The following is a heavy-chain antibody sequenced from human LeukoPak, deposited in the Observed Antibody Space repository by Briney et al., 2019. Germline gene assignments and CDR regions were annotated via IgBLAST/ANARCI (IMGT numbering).Heavy chain of an antibody. D-gene: IGHD3-10*01. J-gene: IGHJ4*02. Sequence: GGSLRLSCAASGFTFSYYNMHWVRQAPGKGLEWVEMIRHDESDQYYVDSVKGRFFISRDNSKSTLFLQMNSLRIEDTALYYCAKDSGASKAFFDYFGQGTLVTVPS. CDR2: IRHDESDQ. CDR3: AKDSGASKAFFDY. CDR1: GFTFSYYN. V-gene: IGHV3-30*02.